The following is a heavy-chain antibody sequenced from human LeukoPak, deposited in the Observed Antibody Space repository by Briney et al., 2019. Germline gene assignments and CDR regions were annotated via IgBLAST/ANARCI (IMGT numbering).Heavy chain of an antibody. CDR2: IIPIFGTA. CDR1: GGTFSSYA. V-gene: IGHV1-69*13. Sequence: SAKVSCKASGGTFSSYAISWVRQAPGQGLEWMGGIIPIFGTANYAQKFQGRVTITADESTSTAYMELSSLRSEDTAVYYCARVRGGSQDYYYYYMDVWGKGTTVTVSS. J-gene: IGHJ6*03. D-gene: IGHD2-15*01. CDR3: ARVRGGSQDYYYYYMDV.